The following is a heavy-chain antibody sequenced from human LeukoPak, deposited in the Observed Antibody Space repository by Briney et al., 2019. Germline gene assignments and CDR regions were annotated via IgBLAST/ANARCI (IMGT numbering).Heavy chain of an antibody. CDR2: ISSSGSTI. CDR1: GFTFSDYY. J-gene: IGHJ6*03. CDR3: ARWSIAARPLYIDA. V-gene: IGHV3-11*04. Sequence: GGCLRLFCAASGFTFSDYYMSSIRQAPGKGLEWVSYISSSGSTIYYADSVKGRFTISRDNAKNSLYLQMNSLRAENSAVSSCARWSIAARPLYIDAWGKGTTVTVSS. D-gene: IGHD6-6*01.